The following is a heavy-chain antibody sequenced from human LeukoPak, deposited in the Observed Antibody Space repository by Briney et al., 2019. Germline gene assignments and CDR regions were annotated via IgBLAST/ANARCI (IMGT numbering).Heavy chain of an antibody. CDR3: ATDPTTPGHYYYMDV. J-gene: IGHJ6*03. D-gene: IGHD1-1*01. CDR2: VDPEDGET. Sequence: ASVKISCKVSGYTFTDYYMHWVQQAPGKGLEWMGLVDPEDGETIYAEKFQGRVAITADTSTDTAYMELSSLRSEDTSVYYCATDPTTPGHYYYMDVWGKGTTVTVSS. CDR1: GYTFTDYY. V-gene: IGHV1-69-2*01.